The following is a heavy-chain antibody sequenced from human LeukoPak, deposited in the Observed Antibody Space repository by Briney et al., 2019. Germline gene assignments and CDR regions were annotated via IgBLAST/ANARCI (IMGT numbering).Heavy chain of an antibody. CDR3: ARDEDRDDFNAFDV. CDR2: INAGNGNT. J-gene: IGHJ3*01. V-gene: IGHV1-3*01. D-gene: IGHD5-24*01. Sequence: ASVKVSCKASGYTFTSYAMHWVRQAPGQRLEWMGWINAGNGNTKYSQEFQGRVTITRDTSASTAYMELSSLRSDDTAVYYCARDEDRDDFNAFDVWGQGTMVTVSA. CDR1: GYTFTSYA.